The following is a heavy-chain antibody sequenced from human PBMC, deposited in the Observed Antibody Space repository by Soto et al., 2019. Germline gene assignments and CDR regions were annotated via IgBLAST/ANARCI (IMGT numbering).Heavy chain of an antibody. Sequence: ESGGGVVQPGRSLRLSCAASGFTFGNFGMHWVRQAPGKGLEWVADIANDVSYAYYADSVKGRFTVSRDNSKNTLWLQMNSLRAEDTAVYYCARGCSGGTNCFYFDFWGQGILVTVSS. CDR2: IANDVSYA. CDR3: ARGCSGGTNCFYFDF. V-gene: IGHV3-30*03. CDR1: GFTFGNFG. J-gene: IGHJ4*02. D-gene: IGHD1-7*01.